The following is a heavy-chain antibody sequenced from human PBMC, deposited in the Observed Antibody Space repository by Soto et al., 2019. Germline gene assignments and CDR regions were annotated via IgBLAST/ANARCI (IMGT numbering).Heavy chain of an antibody. D-gene: IGHD6-19*01. CDR1: GFTFSSYG. CDR3: AKELPNSSGWNDAFDI. J-gene: IGHJ3*02. Sequence: GGSLRLSCAASGFTFSSYGMHWVRQAPGKGLEWVAVISYDGSNKYYADSVKGRFTISRDNSKNTLYLQMNSLRAEDTAVYYCAKELPNSSGWNDAFDIWGQGTMVTVSS. CDR2: ISYDGSNK. V-gene: IGHV3-30*18.